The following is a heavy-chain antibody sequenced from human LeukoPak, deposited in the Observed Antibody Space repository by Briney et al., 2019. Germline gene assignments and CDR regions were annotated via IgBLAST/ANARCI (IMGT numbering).Heavy chain of an antibody. CDR1: GGSFNDYY. CDR2: IYYSGST. V-gene: IGHV4-34*01. Sequence: SETLSLTCAVYGGSFNDYYWNWIRQPPGKGLEWIGSIYYSGSTYYNPSLKSRVTISVDTSKNQFSLKLSSVTAADTAVYYCARQRYSGYKFYFDIWGQGTMVTVSS. J-gene: IGHJ3*02. D-gene: IGHD5-12*01. CDR3: ARQRYSGYKFYFDI.